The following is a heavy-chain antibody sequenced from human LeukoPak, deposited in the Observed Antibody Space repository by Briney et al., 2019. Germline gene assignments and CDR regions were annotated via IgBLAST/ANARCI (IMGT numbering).Heavy chain of an antibody. CDR2: ISYDGSNK. V-gene: IGHV3-30*18. CDR3: AKGGETGYPRAVGRIDY. J-gene: IGHJ4*02. D-gene: IGHD3-9*01. CDR1: GFTLSSYG. Sequence: GRSLRLSCAASGFTLSSYGMHWVRQAPGKGLEWVAVISYDGSNKYYADSVKGRFTISRDNSKNTLYLQMNSLRAEDTAVYYCAKGGETGYPRAVGRIDYWGQGTLVTVSS.